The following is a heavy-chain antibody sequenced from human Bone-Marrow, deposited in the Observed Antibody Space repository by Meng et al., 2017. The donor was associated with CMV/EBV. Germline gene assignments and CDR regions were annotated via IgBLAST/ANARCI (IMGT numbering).Heavy chain of an antibody. Sequence: SVKVSCKASGGTFSSYAISWVRQAPGQGLEWMGGIIPIFGTANYAQKFQGRVTITTDESTSTAYMELSRLRSDDTAVYYCARGGKVQGRWLQFYWGQGTLVTVSS. D-gene: IGHD5-24*01. CDR1: GGTFSSYA. J-gene: IGHJ4*02. CDR2: IIPIFGTA. CDR3: ARGGKVQGRWLQFY. V-gene: IGHV1-69*05.